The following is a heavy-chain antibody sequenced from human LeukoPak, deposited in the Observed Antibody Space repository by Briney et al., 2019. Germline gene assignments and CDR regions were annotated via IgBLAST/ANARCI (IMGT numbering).Heavy chain of an antibody. D-gene: IGHD2-21*01. CDR2: INPNSGGT. CDR3: ARNSSLVDP. Sequence: ASVKVSCKASGYTFTGHYMHWVRQAPGQGLEWMGWINPNSGGTNYAQKFQGRVTMTRDTSISTAYMELSRLTSDDTVVYYCARNSSLVDPWGQGTLVTVSS. J-gene: IGHJ5*02. CDR1: GYTFTGHY. V-gene: IGHV1-2*02.